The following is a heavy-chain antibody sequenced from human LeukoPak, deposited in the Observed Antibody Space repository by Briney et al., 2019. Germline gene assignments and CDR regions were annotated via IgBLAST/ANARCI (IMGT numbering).Heavy chain of an antibody. V-gene: IGHV3-43*02. J-gene: IGHJ4*02. Sequence: GGSLRLPCAASGFIFDAHAMNWVRQAPGKPLEWVSLISGDGETTHYADSVKGRFTISRDNSGNSLYLQMKSLRPEDTALYFCAKRSGSPHNFDYWGRGTLVTVSS. CDR2: ISGDGETT. CDR1: GFIFDAHA. CDR3: AKRSGSPHNFDY. D-gene: IGHD1-14*01.